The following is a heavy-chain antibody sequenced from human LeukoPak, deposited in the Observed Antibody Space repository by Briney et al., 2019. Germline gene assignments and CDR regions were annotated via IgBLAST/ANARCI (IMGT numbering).Heavy chain of an antibody. J-gene: IGHJ4*02. V-gene: IGHV3-74*01. Sequence: GGSLRLSCAASGFTFSRYWMHWVRQAPGKGLVWVSRINSDGSSTSYADSVKGRFTISRDNAKNTLYLQVNSLRAEDTAVYYCTKSRDFWTPDDYWGQGILVTVSS. CDR2: INSDGSST. CDR1: GFTFSRYW. CDR3: TKSRDFWTPDDY. D-gene: IGHD3/OR15-3a*01.